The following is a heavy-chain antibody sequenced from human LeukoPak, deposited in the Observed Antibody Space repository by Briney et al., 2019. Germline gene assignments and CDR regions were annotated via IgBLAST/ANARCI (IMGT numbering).Heavy chain of an antibody. CDR3: ARDNPVYGDFDY. Sequence: PGGSLRLSCAPSGLTVNDYYMSWVRQAPGKGLEWVSLIFPDGQTYYADFVQGRFPISRDMSRNILFLDMNSMRAGDTAVFFCARDNPVYGDFDYWGQGTLVTVSS. D-gene: IGHD4-17*01. V-gene: IGHV3-53*01. CDR2: IFPDGQT. J-gene: IGHJ4*02. CDR1: GLTVNDYY.